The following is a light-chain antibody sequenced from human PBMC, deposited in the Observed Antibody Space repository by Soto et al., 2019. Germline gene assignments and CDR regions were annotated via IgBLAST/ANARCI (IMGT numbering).Light chain of an antibody. CDR2: DAS. CDR3: QQHNNWPPWT. J-gene: IGKJ1*01. V-gene: IGKV3-15*01. CDR1: QSVSNN. Sequence: ILMTQSPATLSVSPGERATLSCRASQSVSNNLAWYQQKPGQAPRLLIYDASTRATGIPARFSGSGSGTEFTLTLSVLQSEDVAVYYCQQHNNWPPWTFGQGTKVEIK.